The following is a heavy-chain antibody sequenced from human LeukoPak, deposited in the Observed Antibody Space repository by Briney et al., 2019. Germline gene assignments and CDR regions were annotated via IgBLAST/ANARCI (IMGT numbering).Heavy chain of an antibody. V-gene: IGHV3-23*01. CDR1: GFTFSSYA. D-gene: IGHD3-10*01. Sequence: GGSLRLSCAASGFTFSSYAMSRVRQAPGKGLEWVSAISGSGGSTYYADSVKGRFTISRDNSKNTLYLQMNSLGAADTAVYYCARQDFGGPLDYWGQGTLVTVSS. CDR2: ISGSGGST. CDR3: ARQDFGGPLDY. J-gene: IGHJ4*02.